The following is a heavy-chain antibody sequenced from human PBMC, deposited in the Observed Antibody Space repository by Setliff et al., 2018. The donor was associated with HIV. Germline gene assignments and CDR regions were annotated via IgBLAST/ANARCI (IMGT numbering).Heavy chain of an antibody. V-gene: IGHV4-34*01. CDR3: ARARRAGSGPKYFQH. CDR2: INHSGST. CDR1: GGSFNGYY. J-gene: IGHJ1*01. Sequence: PSETLSLTCAVYGGSFNGYYWSWIRQPPGKGLEWIGEINHSGSTNYNPSLKSRVTMSVDKSKNKFSLRLSSMTAADTAVYYCARARRAGSGPKYFQHWGQGTLVTVSS. D-gene: IGHD2-15*01.